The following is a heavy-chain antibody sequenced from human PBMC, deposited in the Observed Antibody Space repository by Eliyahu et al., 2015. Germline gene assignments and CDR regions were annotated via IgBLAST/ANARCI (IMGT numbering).Heavy chain of an antibody. CDR2: IIPIFGTA. Sequence: QVQLVQSGAEVKKPGSSVXVSCKASGGTFSSYASSWVRQAPGQGLEWMGGIIPIFGTANYAQKFQGRVTITADESTSTAYMELSSLRSEDTAVYYCASVQWKNPESKPYGMDVWGQGTTVTVSS. D-gene: IGHD6-19*01. CDR3: ASVQWKNPESKPYGMDV. J-gene: IGHJ6*02. V-gene: IGHV1-69*01. CDR1: GGTFSSYA.